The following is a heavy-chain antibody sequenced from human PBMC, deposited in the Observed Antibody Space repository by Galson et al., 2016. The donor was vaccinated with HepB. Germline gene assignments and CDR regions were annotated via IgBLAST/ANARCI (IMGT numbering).Heavy chain of an antibody. J-gene: IGHJ4*02. D-gene: IGHD3-3*01. V-gene: IGHV3-74*01. CDR1: GFTFSNSW. Sequence: SLRLSCAASGFTFSNSWMHWVRQVPGKGLEWVSRINSDGSTSAYADSVKGRFTISRDNAKNTLYLRMNSLRAEDTDVYYCANLRFLEWFDDYWGQGTLVTVSS. CDR2: INSDGSTS. CDR3: ANLRFLEWFDDY.